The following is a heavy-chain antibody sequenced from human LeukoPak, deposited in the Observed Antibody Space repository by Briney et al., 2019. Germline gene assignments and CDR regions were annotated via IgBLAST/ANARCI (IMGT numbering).Heavy chain of an antibody. J-gene: IGHJ5*02. CDR2: IYHSGST. Sequence: PSETLSLTCTVSGYSISSGYYWGWIRQPPGKGLEWIGSIYHSGSTYYNPSLKSRVTILVDTSKNQFSLKLSSVTAADTAVYYCARPYYYDSRIDPWGQGTLVTVSS. CDR3: ARPYYYDSRIDP. V-gene: IGHV4-38-2*02. D-gene: IGHD3-22*01. CDR1: GYSISSGYY.